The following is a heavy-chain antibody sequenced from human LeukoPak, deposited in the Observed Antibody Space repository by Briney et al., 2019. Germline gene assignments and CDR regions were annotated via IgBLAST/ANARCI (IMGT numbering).Heavy chain of an antibody. CDR2: ISGSGGST. V-gene: IGHV3-23*01. Sequence: GGSLRLSCAASGFTFSSYAMSWVRQAPGKGLEWVSAISGSGGSTYYADSVKGRFTISRDNSKNTLYLQMNSLRAEDTAVYYCAKDIDNPNDPYYFDYWGQGTLVTVSS. D-gene: IGHD1-1*01. J-gene: IGHJ4*02. CDR1: GFTFSSYA. CDR3: AKDIDNPNDPYYFDY.